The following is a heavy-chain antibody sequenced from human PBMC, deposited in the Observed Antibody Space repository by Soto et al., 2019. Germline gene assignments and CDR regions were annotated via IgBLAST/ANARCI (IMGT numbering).Heavy chain of an antibody. CDR1: GGSISSYH. J-gene: IGHJ5*02. CDR3: ARSYSGTFYGYDT. CDR2: VFYTGST. Sequence: LSLTCTVSGGSISSYHWSWIRQSPGKGLEWIGYVFYTGSTKYNPALKRRVTISVDTSKNQFSLKLSSVSAADTGLYYCARSYSGTFYGYDTWGQGILVTVSS. D-gene: IGHD1-26*01. V-gene: IGHV4-59*01.